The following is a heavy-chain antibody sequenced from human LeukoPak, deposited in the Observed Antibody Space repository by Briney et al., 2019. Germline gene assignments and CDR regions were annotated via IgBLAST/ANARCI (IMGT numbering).Heavy chain of an antibody. CDR2: ISYDGSNK. CDR1: GFTFSSYA. J-gene: IGHJ4*02. Sequence: GGSLRLSCAASGFTFSSYAMSWVRQSPGKGLEWVAIISYDGSNKYYADSVKGRFTISRDNSKNTLYLQMNSLRAEDTAVYYCASGESSGWYKYWGQGTLVTVSS. D-gene: IGHD6-19*01. V-gene: IGHV3-30-3*01. CDR3: ASGESSGWYKY.